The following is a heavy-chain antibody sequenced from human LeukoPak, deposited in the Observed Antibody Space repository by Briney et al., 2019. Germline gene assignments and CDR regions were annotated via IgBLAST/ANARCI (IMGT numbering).Heavy chain of an antibody. J-gene: IGHJ1*01. Sequence: GGYLRLSCAASGFTFSTYWMHWVRQAPGQGLVWVSRIKSDGGTNSADSVKGRFTISRANAKKTESLRMNSLRPEDTGVYYCARAPSEIGGYCPEYFRHWGQGALVTVSS. V-gene: IGHV3-74*01. CDR2: IKSDGGT. D-gene: IGHD2-21*01. CDR1: GFTFSTYW. CDR3: ARAPSEIGGYCPEYFRH.